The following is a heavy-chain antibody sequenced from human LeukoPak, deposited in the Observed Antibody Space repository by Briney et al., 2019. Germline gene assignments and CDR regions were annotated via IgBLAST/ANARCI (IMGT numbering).Heavy chain of an antibody. J-gene: IGHJ4*02. CDR3: AKDLGVSGYDYVWGSYEPLDY. V-gene: IGHV3-30*18. D-gene: IGHD3-16*01. CDR2: ISYDGSNK. CDR1: GFTFSSYG. Sequence: GRSLRLSCAASGFTFSSYGMHWVRQAPGKGLEWVAVISYDGSNKYYADSVKGRFTISRDNSKNTLYLQMNSLRAEDTAVYYCAKDLGVSGYDYVWGSYEPLDYWGQGTLVTVSS.